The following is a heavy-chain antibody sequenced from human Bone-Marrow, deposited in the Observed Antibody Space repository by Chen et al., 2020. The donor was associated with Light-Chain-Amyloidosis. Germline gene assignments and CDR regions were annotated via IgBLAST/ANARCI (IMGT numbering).Heavy chain of an antibody. CDR2: VRFDGSDK. D-gene: IGHD5-18*01. J-gene: IGHJ4*02. V-gene: IGHV3-30*02. CDR3: AQLYSYGRPFKH. CDR1: GFVFTTYG. Sequence: GESGGGVVRPGGSLRLSCTVSGFVFTTYGFQWVRQAPGKGLEWVSFVRFDGSDKYYADSVKGRFTISRDDSKNTLYLQMNSLRPEDTAVYYCAQLYSYGRPFKHWGQGTLVSVS.